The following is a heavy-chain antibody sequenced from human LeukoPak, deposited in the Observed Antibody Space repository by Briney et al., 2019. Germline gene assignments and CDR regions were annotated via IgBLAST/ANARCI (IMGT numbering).Heavy chain of an antibody. CDR3: AKSLGVGGYTRYKGFDQ. CDR1: GFTFSSYA. V-gene: IGHV3-23*01. Sequence: GGSLRLSCAASGFTFSSYAMNWVRQAPGKGLEWVSIMSGSDGSTYYADFVKGRFTISRDNSKNTLHLQMNSLRAEDTAVYYCAKSLGVGGYTRYKGFDQWGQGTLVTVSS. D-gene: IGHD5-24*01. CDR2: MSGSDGST. J-gene: IGHJ4*02.